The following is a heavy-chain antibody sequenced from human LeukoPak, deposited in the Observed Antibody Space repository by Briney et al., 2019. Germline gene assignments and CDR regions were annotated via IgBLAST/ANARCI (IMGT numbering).Heavy chain of an antibody. CDR3: ARTSGYFDY. CDR1: GDSVSSKSAA. J-gene: IGHJ4*02. CDR2: TYYRSKWFN. D-gene: IGHD6-19*01. V-gene: IGHV6-1*01. Sequence: SQTLSVTCVISGDSVSSKSAAWNWITQSPSRGLEWLGRTYYRSKWFNDYAVSVKGRITINPDTSKNQFSLQLNSVTPEDTAVYFCARTSGYFDYWGQGTLVTVSS.